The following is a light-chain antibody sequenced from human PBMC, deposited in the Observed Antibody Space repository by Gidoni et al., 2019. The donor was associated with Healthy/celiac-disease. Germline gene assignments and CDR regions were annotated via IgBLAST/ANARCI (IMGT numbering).Light chain of an antibody. J-gene: IGKJ4*01. CDR3: QQYDNHPLT. Sequence: DIQLTQSPSSLSASVGDRVTITCQASQDISSYLNWYQQKPGKAPKLLIYDASNLETGVPSRFSGSGSGTDFTFTISSLQPEDIATYYCQQYDNHPLTFGEGTKVEIK. CDR1: QDISSY. CDR2: DAS. V-gene: IGKV1-33*01.